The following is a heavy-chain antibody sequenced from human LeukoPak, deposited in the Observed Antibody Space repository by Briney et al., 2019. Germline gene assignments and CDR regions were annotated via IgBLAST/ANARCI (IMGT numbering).Heavy chain of an antibody. D-gene: IGHD3-22*01. CDR2: INYSGRI. V-gene: IGHV4-59*01. CDR1: SGIISSYS. Sequence: SETLSLTCIVSSGIISSYSRSWIRQTPGKGLEWIAFINYSGRIKYNPSLQSRVSISLDTSKNHFSLQLRSVMAVDTAVYYCARLVDYDNSGDPDIFDIWGQGTIVSIS. J-gene: IGHJ3*02. CDR3: ARLVDYDNSGDPDIFDI.